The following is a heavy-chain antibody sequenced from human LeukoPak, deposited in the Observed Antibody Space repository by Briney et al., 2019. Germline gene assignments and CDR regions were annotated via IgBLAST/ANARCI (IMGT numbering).Heavy chain of an antibody. CDR2: IYYSGST. J-gene: IGHJ6*03. CDR1: GGSISSHY. Sequence: SETLSLTCTVSGGSISSHYWSWIRQPPGKGLEWIGYIYYSGSTNYNPSLKSRVTISVDTSKNQFSLKLSSVTAADTAVYYCARTYYDFWSGYYTGGYMDVWGKGTTVTVSS. V-gene: IGHV4-59*11. D-gene: IGHD3-3*01. CDR3: ARTYYDFWSGYYTGGYMDV.